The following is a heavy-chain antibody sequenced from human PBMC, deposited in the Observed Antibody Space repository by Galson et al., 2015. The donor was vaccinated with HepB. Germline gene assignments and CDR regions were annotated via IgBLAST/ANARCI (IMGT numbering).Heavy chain of an antibody. V-gene: IGHV3-30*03. J-gene: IGHJ3*02. CDR2: ITYDGSNK. CDR3: ARDLDI. Sequence: SLRLSCAASGFTSSRYGMHWVRQAPGKGLEWVAVITYDGSNKYHADSVKGRFTISRDNSKNTLYLQMNSLRAEDTAVYYCARDLDIWGQGTMVTVSS. CDR1: GFTSSRYG.